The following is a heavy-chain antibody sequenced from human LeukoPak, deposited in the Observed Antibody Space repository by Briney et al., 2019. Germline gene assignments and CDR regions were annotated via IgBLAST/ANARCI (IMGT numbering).Heavy chain of an antibody. D-gene: IGHD3-22*01. CDR3: ARDGGGGFYDSSGYYPLQ. CDR2: INPNSGGT. CDR1: GYTFTGYY. J-gene: IGHJ4*02. V-gene: IGHV1-2*02. Sequence: ASVKVSCKASGYTFTGYYMHWVRQAPGQGLEWMGWINPNSGGTNYAQKFQGRVTMTRDTSISTAYMELSRLRSDDTAVYYCARDGGGGFYDSSGYYPLQWGQGTLVTVSS.